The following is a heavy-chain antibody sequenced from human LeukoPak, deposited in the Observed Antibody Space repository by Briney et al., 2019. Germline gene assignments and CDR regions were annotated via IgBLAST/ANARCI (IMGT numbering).Heavy chain of an antibody. Sequence: GRSLRLSCAASGFTVSSNYMSWVRQAPGKGLEWVSVIYSGGSTFYADSVKGRFTISRDNSENTLYLQMNSLRAEDTAVYYCARGGTGHNYASGYFDSWGQGTLVTVSS. V-gene: IGHV3-53*01. CDR3: ARGGTGHNYASGYFDS. D-gene: IGHD3-10*01. J-gene: IGHJ4*02. CDR1: GFTVSSNY. CDR2: IYSGGST.